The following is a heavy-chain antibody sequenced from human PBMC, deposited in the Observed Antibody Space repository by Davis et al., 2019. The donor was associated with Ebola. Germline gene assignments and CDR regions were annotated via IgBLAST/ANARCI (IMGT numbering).Heavy chain of an antibody. CDR1: GYTFTGYY. CDR2: ISAYNGNT. D-gene: IGHD6-13*01. J-gene: IGHJ4*02. CDR3: ATGISYDY. V-gene: IGHV1-18*04. Sequence: AASVKVSCKASGYTFTGYYMHWVRQAPGQGLEWMGWISAYNGNTNYAQKLQGRVTMTTDTSTSTAYMELRSLRSDDTAVYYCATGISYDYWGQGTLVTVSS.